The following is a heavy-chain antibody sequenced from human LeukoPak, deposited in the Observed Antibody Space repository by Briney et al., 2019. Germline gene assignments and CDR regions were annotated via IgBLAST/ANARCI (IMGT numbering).Heavy chain of an antibody. CDR1: GFTFSSYA. D-gene: IGHD3-22*01. V-gene: IGHV3-23*01. Sequence: GGSLRLSCAASGFTFSSYAMSWVRQAPGKGLEWVSAISGSGGSTYYADSVKGRFTISRDNSKNTLYLQMNSLRAEDTAVYYCAQECSMIVVGHCEVDYWGQGTLVTVSS. CDR2: ISGSGGST. J-gene: IGHJ4*02. CDR3: AQECSMIVVGHCEVDY.